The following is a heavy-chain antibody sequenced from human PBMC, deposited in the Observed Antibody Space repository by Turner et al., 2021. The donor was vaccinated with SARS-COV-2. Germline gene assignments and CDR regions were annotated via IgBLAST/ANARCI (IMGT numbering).Heavy chain of an antibody. J-gene: IGHJ5*01. Sequence: QLQESGPGLVRPSETLSLICTVSGDSISTSHDYWGWIRQPPGKGLEWIGSIYYSGRTFYNPSVKSRVTISVDTSKNDFSLQLSSVTAADTAVYYCMRHDHYGSASINWFNSWGQGTLVTVSS. CDR3: MRHDHYGSASINWFNS. CDR2: IYYSGRT. V-gene: IGHV4-39*01. D-gene: IGHD3-10*01. CDR1: GDSISTSHDY.